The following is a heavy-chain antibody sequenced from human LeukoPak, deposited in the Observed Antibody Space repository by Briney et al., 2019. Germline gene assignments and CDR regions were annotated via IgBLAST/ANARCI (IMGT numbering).Heavy chain of an antibody. CDR3: ARGPSITIFGVVMYTWFDP. J-gene: IGHJ5*02. CDR1: GGSISSSSYY. CDR2: IDYSGGT. V-gene: IGHV4-39*07. D-gene: IGHD3-3*01. Sequence: SETLSLTCTVSGGSISSSSYYWGWIHQPPGKGLEWIGSIDYSGGTYFSPSLRSRDTLSVDTSKNQFSLNLISVTAADTAVYYCARGPSITIFGVVMYTWFDPWGQGTPVSVSS.